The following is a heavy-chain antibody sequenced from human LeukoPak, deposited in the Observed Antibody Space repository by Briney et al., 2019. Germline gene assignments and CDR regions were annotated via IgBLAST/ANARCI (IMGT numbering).Heavy chain of an antibody. J-gene: IGHJ4*02. D-gene: IGHD6-19*01. V-gene: IGHV4-39*01. CDR2: IYYSGST. Sequence: SETLSLTCTVSGGSISSSSYYWGWIRQPPGKGLEWIGSIYYSGSTYYNPSLKSRVTISVDTSKNQFSLKLSSVTVADTAVYYCARLDGWYSFDYWGQGTLVTVSS. CDR3: ARLDGWYSFDY. CDR1: GGSISSSSYY.